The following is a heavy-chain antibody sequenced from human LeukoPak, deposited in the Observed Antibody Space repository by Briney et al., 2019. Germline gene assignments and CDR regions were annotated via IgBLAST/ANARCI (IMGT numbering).Heavy chain of an antibody. CDR1: GFTFSDYY. J-gene: IGHJ6*02. V-gene: IGHV3-11*01. CDR3: ARDLSKASVGTSSGMDV. CDR2: ISSRGTTI. Sequence: GGSLRLSCAASGFTFSDYYMSWIRQAPGKGLEWVSYISSRGTTIYYADSVKGRFTISRDSARNSLYLQMDSLRAEDTAVYYCARDLSKASVGTSSGMDVWGQGTTVTVSS. D-gene: IGHD1-1*01.